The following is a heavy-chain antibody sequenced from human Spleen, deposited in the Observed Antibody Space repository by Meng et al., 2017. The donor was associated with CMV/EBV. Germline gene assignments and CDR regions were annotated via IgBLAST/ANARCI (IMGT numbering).Heavy chain of an antibody. D-gene: IGHD1-7*01. CDR2: IYYSGRT. CDR1: GGSISSYY. J-gene: IGHJ4*02. CDR3: ARVRTGTILN. V-gene: IGHV4-59*12. Sequence: SETLSLTCTVSGGSISSYYWSWIRQPPGKGLEWIGYIYYSGRTNYNPSLKSRVTISVDTSKNQFSLKLSSVTAADTAVYYCARVRTGTILNWGQGTLVTVSS.